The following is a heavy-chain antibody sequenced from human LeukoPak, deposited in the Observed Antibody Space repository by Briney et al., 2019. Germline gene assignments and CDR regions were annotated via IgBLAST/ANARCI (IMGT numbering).Heavy chain of an antibody. Sequence: ASVKVSCKASGYTFTSYGISWVRQAPGQGLEWMGWISAYNGNTNYAQKLQGRVTMTTDTSTSTAYMELRSLRSDDTAVYYCARDFRSYDILTGDPSELEPWGQGTLVTASS. CDR1: GYTFTSYG. J-gene: IGHJ5*02. CDR2: ISAYNGNT. CDR3: ARDFRSYDILTGDPSELEP. V-gene: IGHV1-18*01. D-gene: IGHD3-9*01.